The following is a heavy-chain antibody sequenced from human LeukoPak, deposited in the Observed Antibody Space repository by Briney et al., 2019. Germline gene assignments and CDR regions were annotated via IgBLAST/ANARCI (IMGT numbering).Heavy chain of an antibody. CDR3: ARLGDYYGSGSYYNVDY. CDR1: GYTFTSYG. D-gene: IGHD3-10*01. J-gene: IGHJ4*02. CDR2: ISAYNGNT. Sequence: ASVKVSCMASGYTFTSYGISWVRQAPGQGLEWMGWISAYNGNTNYAQKLQGRVTMTTDTSTSTAYMELRSLRSDDTAVYYCARLGDYYGSGSYYNVDYWGQGTLVTVSS. V-gene: IGHV1-18*01.